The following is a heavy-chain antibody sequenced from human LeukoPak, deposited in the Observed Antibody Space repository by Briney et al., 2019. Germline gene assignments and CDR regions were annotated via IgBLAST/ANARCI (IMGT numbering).Heavy chain of an antibody. CDR1: GGSFSDYF. D-gene: IGHD2-21*02. V-gene: IGHV4-34*01. CDR2: IDDGVNT. CDR3: ASFSRITWGDWGDAFDI. J-gene: IGHJ3*02. Sequence: SETLSLTCSVYGGSFSDYFWSWIRQSPGKGLEWIGEIDDGVNTNYNPSLMSRAILSMEKSKKQFSLVRRSVAAAATPGYCFASFSRITWGDWGDAFDIWGQGTTVIVSS.